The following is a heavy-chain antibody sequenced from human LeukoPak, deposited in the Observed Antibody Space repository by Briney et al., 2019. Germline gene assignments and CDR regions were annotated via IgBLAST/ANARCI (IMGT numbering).Heavy chain of an antibody. V-gene: IGHV1-2*02. CDR3: ARRITMVRGVISQSNWFDP. D-gene: IGHD3-10*01. CDR2: INPNSGGT. CDR1: GYTFTGYY. J-gene: IGHJ5*02. Sequence: ASVKVSCKASGYTFTGYYMHWVRQAPGQGLEWMGWINPNSGGTNYAQKFQGRVTMTRAASISTAYMELSRLRSDDTAVYYCARRITMVRGVISQSNWFDPWGQGTLVTVSS.